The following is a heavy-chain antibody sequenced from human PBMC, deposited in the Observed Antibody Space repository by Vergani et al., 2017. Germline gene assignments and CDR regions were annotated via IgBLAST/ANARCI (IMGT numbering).Heavy chain of an antibody. Sequence: QVQLVQSGAEVKKPGASVEVSCKASGYTFTSYAMHWVRQAPGQRLEWMGWINAGNGNTKYSQKFQGRVTITRDTSASTAYMELSSLRSEDTAVYYCARGPYGSGMVDYWGQGTLVTVSS. V-gene: IGHV1-3*01. CDR2: INAGNGNT. CDR1: GYTFTSYA. D-gene: IGHD3-10*01. CDR3: ARGPYGSGMVDY. J-gene: IGHJ4*02.